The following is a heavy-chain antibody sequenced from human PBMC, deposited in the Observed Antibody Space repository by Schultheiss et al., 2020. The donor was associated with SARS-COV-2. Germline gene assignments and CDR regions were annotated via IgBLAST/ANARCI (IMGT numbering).Heavy chain of an antibody. Sequence: SETLSLTCTVSGGSISSYYWSWIRQPAGKGLEWIGRFYTTGSTNYNPSLRSRVTMSVDTSKNQFSLKLSSVTAADTAVYYCAKVIAGRQRWFRGYNDYWGQGTLVTVSS. V-gene: IGHV4-4*07. CDR1: GGSISSYY. D-gene: IGHD5-18*01. J-gene: IGHJ4*02. CDR2: FYTTGST. CDR3: AKVIAGRQRWFRGYNDY.